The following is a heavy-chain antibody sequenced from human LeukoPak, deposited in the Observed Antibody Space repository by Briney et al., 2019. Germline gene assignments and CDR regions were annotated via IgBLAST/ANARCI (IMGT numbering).Heavy chain of an antibody. D-gene: IGHD3-10*02. J-gene: IGHJ3*02. CDR1: GFTFSSYG. CDR2: IRYDGSNK. Sequence: GGSLRLSCAASGFTFSSYGMHWVRQAPGKGLEWVAVIRYDGSNKYYADSVKGRFTISRDNSKNTLYLQMNSLRAEDTAVYYCARDMFVMGLAHAFDIWGQGTMVTVSS. CDR3: ARDMFVMGLAHAFDI. V-gene: IGHV3-33*01.